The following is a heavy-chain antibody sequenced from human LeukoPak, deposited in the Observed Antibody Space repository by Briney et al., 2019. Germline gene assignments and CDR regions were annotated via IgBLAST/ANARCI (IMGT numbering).Heavy chain of an antibody. CDR1: GFTVSSNY. J-gene: IGHJ4*02. CDR2: ISGSGGST. Sequence: GGSLRLSCAASGFTVSSNYMSWVRQAPGKGLEWVSAISGSGGSTYYADSVKGRFTISRDNSKNTLYLQMNSLRAEDTAVYYCATMGPGARPGNWGQGTLVTVSS. D-gene: IGHD6-6*01. CDR3: ATMGPGARPGN. V-gene: IGHV3-23*01.